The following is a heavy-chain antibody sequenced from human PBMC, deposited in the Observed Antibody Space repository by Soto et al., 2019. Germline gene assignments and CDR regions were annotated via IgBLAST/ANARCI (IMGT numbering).Heavy chain of an antibody. CDR1: GFTFSTYS. D-gene: IGHD1-26*01. J-gene: IGHJ6*02. Sequence: GGSLRLSCAASGFTFSTYSMNWVRQAPGKGLEWVSSISNASTYIYYADSVKGRFTISRDNAKNSLYLQMNSLRAEDTAVYYCARDQVGALYYYYYGMDVWGQGTTVTVSS. CDR3: ARDQVGALYYYYYGMDV. CDR2: ISNASTYI. V-gene: IGHV3-21*01.